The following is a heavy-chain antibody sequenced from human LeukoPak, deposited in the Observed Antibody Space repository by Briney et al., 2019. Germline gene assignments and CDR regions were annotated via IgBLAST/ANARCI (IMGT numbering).Heavy chain of an antibody. Sequence: PSQTLPLTCSVSGGSISSNAYYWSWIWQPAGKGLEWIGLIYTSGSTKYNPSLKGRVTISLDTSKNQFSLKLSSVTAADTAIYYCAREFSTWGQGTLVTVSS. CDR3: AREFST. V-gene: IGHV4-61*02. J-gene: IGHJ4*02. CDR2: IYTSGST. CDR1: GGSISSNAYY. D-gene: IGHD2/OR15-2a*01.